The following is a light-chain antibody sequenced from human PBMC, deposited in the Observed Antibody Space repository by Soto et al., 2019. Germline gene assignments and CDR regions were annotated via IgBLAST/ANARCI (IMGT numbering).Light chain of an antibody. CDR2: DAS. Sequence: DIQMTQSPSTLSASVGDRVTITCRASQSISSWLAWYQQKPGKAPKLLIYDASSLESGVPSRFSGSGSGTGFTLTISSPQPDYFANYYCQQYNTYSYTFGQGTKLEIK. J-gene: IGKJ2*01. V-gene: IGKV1-5*01. CDR1: QSISSW. CDR3: QQYNTYSYT.